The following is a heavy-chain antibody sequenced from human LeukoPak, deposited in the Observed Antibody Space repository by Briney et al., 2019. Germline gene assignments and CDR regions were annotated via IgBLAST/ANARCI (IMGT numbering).Heavy chain of an antibody. V-gene: IGHV3-9*01. D-gene: IGHD6-19*01. Sequence: GGSLRLSCAGSGFIFNNYAMHWVRQPPGKGLEWVSGISWNSGSIDYADSVKGRFTISRGNAKNSLCLQMNSLRVEDTAFYYCAKDNRRHYTSGPNPDSLHWGQGALVTVSS. CDR2: ISWNSGSI. CDR1: GFIFNNYA. CDR3: AKDNRRHYTSGPNPDSLH. J-gene: IGHJ4*02.